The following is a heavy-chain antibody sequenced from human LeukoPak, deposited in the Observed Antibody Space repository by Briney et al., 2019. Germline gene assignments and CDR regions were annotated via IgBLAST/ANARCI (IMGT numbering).Heavy chain of an antibody. CDR1: GFTFSNYW. CDR3: ARAARPDF. Sequence: QSGGSLRLSCVASGFTFSNYWMTWVRQAPGKGLEWVANIKPDGSEKSYVDSVKGRFSISRDNAKNSLYLQMNTLRAEDTAVYLCARAARPDFWGQGTLVTVSS. CDR2: IKPDGSEK. V-gene: IGHV3-7*04. J-gene: IGHJ4*02.